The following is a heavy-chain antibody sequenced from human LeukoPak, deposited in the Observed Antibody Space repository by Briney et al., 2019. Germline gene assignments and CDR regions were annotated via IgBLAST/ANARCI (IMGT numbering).Heavy chain of an antibody. CDR1: GGSISSYY. Sequence: SDTLSLTCTVSGGSISSYYWNWIRQPPGKGLEWIGYIYYSGSTNYNPSLKSRVTISVDTSKHQFSLKLSSVTAADTAVYYCARGADSSGYYSIFYFDYWGQGTLVTVSS. CDR3: ARGADSSGYYSIFYFDY. D-gene: IGHD3-22*01. J-gene: IGHJ4*02. V-gene: IGHV4-59*07. CDR2: IYYSGST.